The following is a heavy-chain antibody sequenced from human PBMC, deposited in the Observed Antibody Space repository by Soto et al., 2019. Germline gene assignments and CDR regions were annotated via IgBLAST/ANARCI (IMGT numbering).Heavy chain of an antibody. CDR2: ISGSGDST. J-gene: IGHJ4*02. V-gene: IGHV3-23*01. CDR3: AKANLYCSGRSCYTFDY. D-gene: IGHD2-15*01. CDR1: GFTFNNYA. Sequence: EVQVLESGGGLVQPGGSLRLSCAASGFTFNNYAMNWVRQAPGKGLEWVSTISGSGDSTYYADSVKGRFTISRDNSRNTPNLQMNLWRAEDTAVYYCAKANLYCSGRSCYTFDYWGQGTLVTVSS.